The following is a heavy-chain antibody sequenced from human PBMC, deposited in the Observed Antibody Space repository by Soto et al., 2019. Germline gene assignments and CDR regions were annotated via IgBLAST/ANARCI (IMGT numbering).Heavy chain of an antibody. CDR1: GFTFSSYW. CDR2: IKQDGSEK. D-gene: IGHD2-8*01. J-gene: IGHJ5*02. CDR3: ARDRYCTNGVCYTWFDP. V-gene: IGHV3-7*01. Sequence: EVQLVESGGGLVQPGGSLRLSCAASGFTFSSYWMSWVRQAPGKALEWVANIKQDGSEKYYVDSVKGRFTISRDNAKNSLYLQMNSLRAEDTAVYYCARDRYCTNGVCYTWFDPWGQGTLVTVSS.